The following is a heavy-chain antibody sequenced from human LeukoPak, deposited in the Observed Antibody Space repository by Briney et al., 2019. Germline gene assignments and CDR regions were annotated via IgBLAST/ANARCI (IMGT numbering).Heavy chain of an antibody. CDR1: GFTFSTYG. J-gene: IGHJ6*03. CDR3: AKSGYGDADYYSYMDV. CDR2: IWYEGSNK. D-gene: IGHD4-17*01. V-gene: IGHV3-33*03. Sequence: GGSLRLSCRAAGFTFSTYGMLGVRQAPGKGLEGVTLIWYEGSNKYYADSVKGGFTVSRDNSKTKLYLQMHSLRLEDTAVYYCAKSGYGDADYYSYMDVWGKGTTVTVSS.